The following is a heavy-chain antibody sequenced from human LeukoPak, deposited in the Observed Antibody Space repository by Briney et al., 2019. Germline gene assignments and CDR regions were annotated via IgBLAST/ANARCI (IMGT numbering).Heavy chain of an antibody. V-gene: IGHV3-15*01. CDR1: GFTFSNAW. Sequence: GGSLRLSCAASGFTFSNAWMSWVRQAPGKGLEWVGPIKSKTDGGTTDYAAPVKGRFTISRDDSKNTLYLQMNSLKTEDTAVYYCTLTAGYCSGGSCYGYWGQGTLVTVSS. D-gene: IGHD2-15*01. CDR3: TLTAGYCSGGSCYGY. J-gene: IGHJ4*02. CDR2: IKSKTDGGTT.